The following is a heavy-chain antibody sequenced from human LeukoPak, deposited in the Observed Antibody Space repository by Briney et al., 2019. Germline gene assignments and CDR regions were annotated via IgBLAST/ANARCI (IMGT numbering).Heavy chain of an antibody. V-gene: IGHV4-38-2*02. CDR3: ARTRYYYGSGSRSLSNWFDP. D-gene: IGHD3-10*01. CDR1: GYSISSGYY. J-gene: IGHJ5*02. CDR2: IYHGGRT. Sequence: SETLSLTCTVSGYSISSGYYWGWIRQTPGKGLEWIGYIYHGGRTDYNPSLKSRVTISVDTSKNQFSLKLSSVTAADTAVYYCARTRYYYGSGSRSLSNWFDPWGQGTLVTVSS.